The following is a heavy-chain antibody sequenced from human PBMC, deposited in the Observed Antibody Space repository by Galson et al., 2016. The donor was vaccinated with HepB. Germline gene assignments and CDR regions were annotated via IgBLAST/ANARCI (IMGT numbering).Heavy chain of an antibody. J-gene: IGHJ4*02. CDR3: ARSRRERDSYGFAY. CDR1: GISFSTYW. D-gene: IGHD5-18*01. CDR2: INKDGSET. Sequence: SLRLSCAASGISFSTYWMNWVRLAPGTGLQWVATINKDGSETYYVDSVKGRLPISRADANNSVYLEMSSLRAEDTAVYFCARSRRERDSYGFAYWGQGTQVAVSS. V-gene: IGHV3-7*03.